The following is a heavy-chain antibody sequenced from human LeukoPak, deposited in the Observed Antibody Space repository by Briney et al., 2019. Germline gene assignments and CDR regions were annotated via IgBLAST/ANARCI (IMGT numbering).Heavy chain of an antibody. J-gene: IGHJ4*02. Sequence: GGALRLSCAASGFTFTNYWVSWVRQAPGKGLEWVANIKQDGSDKYYVASVKGRFTISRDNAKNSLYLQMNSLRAEDTAVYYCARENWGDYFDYWGQGTLVTVSS. CDR2: IKQDGSDK. CDR3: ARENWGDYFDY. V-gene: IGHV3-7*04. CDR1: GFTFTNYW. D-gene: IGHD7-27*01.